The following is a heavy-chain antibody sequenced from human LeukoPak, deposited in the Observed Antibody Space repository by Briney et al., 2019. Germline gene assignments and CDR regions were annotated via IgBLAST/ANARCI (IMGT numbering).Heavy chain of an antibody. V-gene: IGHV3-21*01. CDR2: ISSSGSYI. CDR1: GFTFSDYS. Sequence: GGSLRLSCAASGFTFSDYSMNWVRQAPGKGLEWVSSISSSGSYIYYADSVKGRFTISRDNAKNSLYLQMNSLRAEDTAVYYCARTPHSSGYQYYYFYYMDVWGKGTTVTVSS. CDR3: ARTPHSSGYQYYYFYYMDV. D-gene: IGHD3-22*01. J-gene: IGHJ6*03.